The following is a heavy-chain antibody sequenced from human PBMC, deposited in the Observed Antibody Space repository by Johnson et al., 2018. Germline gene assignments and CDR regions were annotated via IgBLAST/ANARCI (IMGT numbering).Heavy chain of an antibody. Sequence: QVRLVESGGGVVQPGRSLRLSCAASGFTFSSYGMHWVRQAPGTGLAWVSVISYDGSNTYYADSVKGRFPNSRDNSKNTLYLQMNSLRAEDTAVYHCEKDLYGLDGDLDAFDIWGQGTMVTVSS. CDR3: EKDLYGLDGDLDAFDI. D-gene: IGHD4-17*01. V-gene: IGHV3-30*18. CDR1: GFTFSSYG. J-gene: IGHJ3*02. CDR2: ISYDGSNT.